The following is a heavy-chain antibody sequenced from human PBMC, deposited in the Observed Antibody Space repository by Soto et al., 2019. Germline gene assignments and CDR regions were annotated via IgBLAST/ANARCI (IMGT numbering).Heavy chain of an antibody. CDR1: GASFSGYY. V-gene: IGHV4-34*01. D-gene: IGHD3-9*01. CDR3: AGETSDYDFLAAPTTFDF. CDR2: INHSGST. J-gene: IGHJ3*01. Sequence: SETLSRTCAVSGASFSGYYWNWVRQPPGKGLEWIGEINHSGSTDYNPSLMGRVTISVDTSRKQISLTLTSVTAADTAVYYCAGETSDYDFLAAPTTFDFWGQGTMVTVSS.